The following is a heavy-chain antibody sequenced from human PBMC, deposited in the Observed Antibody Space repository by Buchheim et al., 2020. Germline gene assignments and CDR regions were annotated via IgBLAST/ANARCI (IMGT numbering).Heavy chain of an antibody. J-gene: IGHJ4*02. Sequence: QVRLQESGPGRVKPSETLSLTCNVSGGSISSGGDYWSWIRQYPGKGLEWIGNIYYSGTTYYNPSLKSRSTMSVDRSKNQFSLKMTSVTAADTAVYYCARSIVGATTVGVYYFDYWGQGTL. CDR1: GGSISSGGDY. CDR2: IYYSGTT. D-gene: IGHD1-26*01. V-gene: IGHV4-31*03. CDR3: ARSIVGATTVGVYYFDY.